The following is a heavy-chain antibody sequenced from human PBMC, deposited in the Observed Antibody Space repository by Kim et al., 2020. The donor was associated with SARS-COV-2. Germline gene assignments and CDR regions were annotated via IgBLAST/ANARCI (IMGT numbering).Heavy chain of an antibody. D-gene: IGHD5-18*01. J-gene: IGHJ4*02. Sequence: REKSYVHCGKGRFTDSRDNAKNSLYLQMTSLRAEDTAVYYCARRMQLFDYWGQGTLVTVSS. CDR2: REK. CDR3: ARRMQLFDY. V-gene: IGHV3-7*04.